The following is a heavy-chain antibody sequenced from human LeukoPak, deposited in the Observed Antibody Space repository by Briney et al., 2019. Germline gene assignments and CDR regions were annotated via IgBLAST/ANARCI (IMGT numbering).Heavy chain of an antibody. D-gene: IGHD3-10*01. V-gene: IGHV1-8*01. CDR3: ARRRTGTYSYVWGSSRPLGRADY. CDR2: MNPNSGNT. CDR1: GYTFTSYD. J-gene: IGHJ4*02. Sequence: ASVKVSCKASGYTFTSYDINWVRQATGQGLEWMGWMNPNSGNTGYAQKFQGRVTMTRNTSISTAYMELSSLRSEDTAVYYCARRRTGTYSYVWGSSRPLGRADYGGKGTLFTVS.